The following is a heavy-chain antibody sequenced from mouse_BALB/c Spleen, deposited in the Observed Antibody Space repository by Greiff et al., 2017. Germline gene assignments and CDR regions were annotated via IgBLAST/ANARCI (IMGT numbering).Heavy chain of an antibody. CDR3: ARKDGPHFDY. V-gene: IGHV5-9-4*01. CDR1: GFTFSSYA. J-gene: IGHJ2*01. Sequence: EVKLMESGGGLVKPGGSLKLSCAASGFTFSSYAMSWVRQSPEKRLEWVAEISSGGSYTYYPDTVTGRFTISRDNAKNTLYLEMSSLRSEDTAMYYCARKDGPHFDYWGQGTTLTVSS. D-gene: IGHD1-2*01. CDR2: ISSGGSYT.